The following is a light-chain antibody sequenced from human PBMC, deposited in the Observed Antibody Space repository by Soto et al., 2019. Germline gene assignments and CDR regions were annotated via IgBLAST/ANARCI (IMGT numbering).Light chain of an antibody. CDR1: SSDIGTYDY. V-gene: IGLV2-8*01. CDR2: EVS. CDR3: CSYGGGNNFYV. Sequence: QSVLTQPPSASGSPGQSVTISCTGTSSDIGTYDYVSWYQHLPDKAPKLIIYEVSKRPSGVPDRFSSSKSGNTASLTVSGLQAEDEGDYYCCSYGGGNNFYVFGTGTKVTVL. J-gene: IGLJ1*01.